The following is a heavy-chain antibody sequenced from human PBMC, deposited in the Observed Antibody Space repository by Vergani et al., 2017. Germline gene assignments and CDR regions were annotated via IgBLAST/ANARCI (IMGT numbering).Heavy chain of an antibody. CDR2: ISGSGGST. CDR1: GFTFNHYA. V-gene: IGHV3-23*01. CDR3: AKGEPTYYYDSSGSSNWFDP. J-gene: IGHJ5*02. Sequence: EVQLLESGGDLVQPGGSLRLSCAASGFTFNHYAMNWVRQAPGKGLEWVSGISGSGGSTYYADSVKGRFTISRDNFKNTLYLQMNSLRAEDTAVYYCAKGEPTYYYDSSGSSNWFDPWGQGTLVTVSS. D-gene: IGHD3-22*01.